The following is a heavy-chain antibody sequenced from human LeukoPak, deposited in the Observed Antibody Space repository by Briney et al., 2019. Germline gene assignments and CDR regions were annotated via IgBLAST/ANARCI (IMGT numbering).Heavy chain of an antibody. J-gene: IGHJ4*02. CDR3: ASEVATEAGSSDY. CDR2: INPNSGGT. Sequence: ASVKVSCKASGYTFTGYYMHWVRQAPGQGREWMGWINPNSGGTNYAQKFHGRVTMTSDTSISTGYMELSRLRFDDTAVYYCASEVATEAGSSDYWGQGTLVTVYS. V-gene: IGHV1-2*02. D-gene: IGHD6-13*01. CDR1: GYTFTGYY.